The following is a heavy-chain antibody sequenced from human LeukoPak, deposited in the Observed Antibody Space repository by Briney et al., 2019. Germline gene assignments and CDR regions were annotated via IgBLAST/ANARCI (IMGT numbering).Heavy chain of an antibody. CDR2: INHSGST. D-gene: IGHD6-13*01. CDR1: GGSFSGYY. J-gene: IGHJ4*02. V-gene: IGHV4-34*01. Sequence: SETLSLTCAVYGGSFSGYYWSWIRQPPGEGLEWIGEINHSGSTNYNPSLKSRVTISVDTSKNQFSLKLSSVTAADTAVYYCARRGRSSSWYGYDYWGQGTLVTVSS. CDR3: ARRGRSSSWYGYDY.